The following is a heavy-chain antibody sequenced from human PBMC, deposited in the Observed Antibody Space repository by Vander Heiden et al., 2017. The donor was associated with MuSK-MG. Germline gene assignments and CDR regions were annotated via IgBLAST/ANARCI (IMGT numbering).Heavy chain of an antibody. CDR2: IYHSGST. Sequence: QVQLQESGPGLVKPSGTLSLTCAVYGCSISSSNWRRWGRQPPGKGLEWIGEIYHSGSTNYTPALKSRGTIAVDKSKNQFSLKLIAVTAADTAVQFCARDSRPYGYIWGSDSLGSFDYWGQGTLVTVSS. J-gene: IGHJ4*02. D-gene: IGHD3-16*02. V-gene: IGHV4-4*02. CDR3: ARDSRPYGYIWGSDSLGSFDY. CDR1: GCSISSSNW.